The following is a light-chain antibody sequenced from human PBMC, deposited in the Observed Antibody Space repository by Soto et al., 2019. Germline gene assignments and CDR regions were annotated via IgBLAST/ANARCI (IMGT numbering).Light chain of an antibody. J-gene: IGLJ3*02. Sequence: QAVVTQEPSFSVSPGGTVTLTCALTSGSVSTNNYPSWYQQTPGQAPRTLIYSTNTRSSGVPDRFSGSILGNKAALTITGAQADDESDYYCVLYMGSGISVFGGGTQLTVL. V-gene: IGLV8-61*01. CDR2: STN. CDR1: SGSVSTNNY. CDR3: VLYMGSGISV.